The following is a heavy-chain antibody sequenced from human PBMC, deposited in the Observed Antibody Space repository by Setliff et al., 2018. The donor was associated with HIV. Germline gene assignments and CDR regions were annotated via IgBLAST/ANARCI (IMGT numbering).Heavy chain of an antibody. CDR2: IYYSGST. D-gene: IGHD3-10*01. V-gene: IGHV4-61*05. CDR1: GGSISSSTYY. CDR3: ARVPRITMVRGVIITLSYFDY. J-gene: IGHJ4*02. Sequence: SETQSLTCTVSGGSISSSTYYWGWIRQHPGKGLEWIGYIYYSGSTYYNPSLKSRVTISVDTSKNQFSLKLSSVTAADTAVYYCARVPRITMVRGVIITLSYFDYWGQGTLVTVSS.